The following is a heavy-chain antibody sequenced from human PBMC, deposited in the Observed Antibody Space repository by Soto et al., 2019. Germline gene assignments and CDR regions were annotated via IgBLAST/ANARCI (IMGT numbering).Heavy chain of an antibody. J-gene: IGHJ1*01. CDR1: GYTFTNYA. D-gene: IGHD6-13*01. CDR3: AREFQPLSSTWREHFQP. V-gene: IGHV1-3*01. Sequence: GASVKVSCKASGYTFTNYAMSWVRQAPGQRFEWMGWINADNGNTGYSQKFQGRVTFTRDTSASTVFMELSSLRSEDTAVYFCAREFQPLSSTWREHFQPWGQGTVVTVSS. CDR2: INADNGNT.